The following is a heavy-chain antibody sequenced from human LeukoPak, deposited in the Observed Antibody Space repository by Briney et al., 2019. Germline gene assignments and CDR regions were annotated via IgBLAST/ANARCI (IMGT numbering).Heavy chain of an antibody. CDR3: ARSSAYYNEADI. V-gene: IGHV1-46*01. Sequence: ASVKVSCKASGYTFTSYYMHWVRQAPGQGLEWMGIIHPSGGSTSYAQKFQGRITMTSDTSTSTVYMELSSLRSEDTAMYYCARSSAYYNEADIWGQGTMVTVSS. D-gene: IGHD1-26*01. CDR1: GYTFTSYY. CDR2: IHPSGGST. J-gene: IGHJ3*02.